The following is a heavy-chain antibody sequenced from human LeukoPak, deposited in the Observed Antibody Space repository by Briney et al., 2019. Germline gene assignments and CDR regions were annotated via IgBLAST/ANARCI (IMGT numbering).Heavy chain of an antibody. J-gene: IGHJ6*03. V-gene: IGHV1-8*03. Sequence: ASVKVSCKASGYTFTSYDINWVRQATGQGLEWMGWMNPNSGNTGYAQKFQGRVTITRNTSISTAYMELSSLRSEDTAVYYCARGGPGIAAAGTSYYYYMEVWGKGTTVSVSS. CDR3: ARGGPGIAAAGTSYYYYMEV. CDR1: GYTFTSYD. D-gene: IGHD6-13*01. CDR2: MNPNSGNT.